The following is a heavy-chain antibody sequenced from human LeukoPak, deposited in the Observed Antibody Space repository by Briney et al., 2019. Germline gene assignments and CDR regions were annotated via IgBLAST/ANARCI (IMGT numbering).Heavy chain of an antibody. V-gene: IGHV1-58*02. CDR1: GFTFTSSA. Sequence: SVKVSCKASGFTFTSSAMQWVRQARGQRLEWIGWIVVGSGNTNYARKFQERVTITRDMSTSTAYMELSSLRSEDTAVYYCARVGCSGGSCYPDYWGQGTLVTVSS. CDR3: ARVGCSGGSCYPDY. D-gene: IGHD2-15*01. J-gene: IGHJ4*02. CDR2: IVVGSGNT.